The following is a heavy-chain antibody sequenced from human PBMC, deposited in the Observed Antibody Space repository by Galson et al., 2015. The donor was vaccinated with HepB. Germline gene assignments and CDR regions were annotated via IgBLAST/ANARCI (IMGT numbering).Heavy chain of an antibody. CDR2: ISGSGGST. J-gene: IGHJ6*02. D-gene: IGHD3-10*01. Sequence: SLRLSCAASGFTFSSYAMSWVRQAPGKGLEWVSAISGSGGSTYYADSVKGRLTISRDNSKNTLYLQMNSLRAEDTALYYCAKDMPGDYYGSGSYGYGMDVWGQGTTVTVSS. CDR1: GFTFSSYA. CDR3: AKDMPGDYYGSGSYGYGMDV. V-gene: IGHV3-23*01.